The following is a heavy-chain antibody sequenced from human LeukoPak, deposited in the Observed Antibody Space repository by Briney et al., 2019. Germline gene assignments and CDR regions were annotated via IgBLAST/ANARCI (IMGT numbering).Heavy chain of an antibody. CDR3: ARGKRDILTGYYKRARGYFDY. Sequence: PSETLSLTCAVYGGSFSGYYWSWIRQPPGKGLEWIGEINHSGSTNYNPSLKSRGTISVDTSKNQFSLKLSSVTAADTAVYYCARGKRDILTGYYKRARGYFDYWGQGTLVTVSS. CDR2: INHSGST. D-gene: IGHD3-9*01. J-gene: IGHJ4*02. V-gene: IGHV4-34*01. CDR1: GGSFSGYY.